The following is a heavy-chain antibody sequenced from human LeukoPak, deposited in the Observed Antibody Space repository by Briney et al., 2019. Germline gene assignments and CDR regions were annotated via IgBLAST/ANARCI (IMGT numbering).Heavy chain of an antibody. CDR2: INPNSGGT. Sequence: ASVKVSCKASGYTFTGYYMHWVRQAPGQGLEWMGWINPNSGGTNYAQKFQGRVTMTRDTSISTAYMELSSLRSEGTAVYYYAADGAPPYYDFWSGDLYGMDVWGQGTTVTVSS. J-gene: IGHJ6*02. V-gene: IGHV1-2*02. CDR3: AADGAPPYYDFWSGDLYGMDV. CDR1: GYTFTGYY. D-gene: IGHD3-3*01.